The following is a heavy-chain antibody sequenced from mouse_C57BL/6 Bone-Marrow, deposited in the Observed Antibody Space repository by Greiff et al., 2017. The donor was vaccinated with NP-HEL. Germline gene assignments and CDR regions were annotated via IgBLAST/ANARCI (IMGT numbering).Heavy chain of an antibody. V-gene: IGHV2-2*01. Sequence: VKLLESGPGLVQPSQSLSITCTVSGFSLTSYSVHWVRQSPGKGLEWLGVIWSGGSTDYNAAFISRLSISKDNSKSQVFFKMNSLQADDTAIYYCARNGWLLWYFDVWGTGTTVTVSS. CDR3: ARNGWLLWYFDV. CDR1: GFSLTSYS. CDR2: IWSGGST. D-gene: IGHD2-3*01. J-gene: IGHJ1*03.